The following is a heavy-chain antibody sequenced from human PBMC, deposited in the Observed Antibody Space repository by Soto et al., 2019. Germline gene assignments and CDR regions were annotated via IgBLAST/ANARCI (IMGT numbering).Heavy chain of an antibody. CDR3: ARGGRIVDTGIGYYYYHAMDV. J-gene: IGHJ6*02. CDR2: FNPTGDTA. Sequence: ASVKVSCTASGYTFTSYYIHWVRQAPGQGLEWMGIFNPTGDTASYAQKLQGRVTMTRDTSTGTAYMELGSLRSEDTAVYYCARGGRIVDTGIGYYYYHAMDVWGQGTTVTVSS. CDR1: GYTFTSYY. D-gene: IGHD5-18*01. V-gene: IGHV1-46*01.